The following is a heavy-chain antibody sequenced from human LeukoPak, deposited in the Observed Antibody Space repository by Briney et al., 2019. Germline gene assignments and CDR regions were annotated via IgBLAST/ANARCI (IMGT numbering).Heavy chain of an antibody. D-gene: IGHD3-16*01. CDR2: INPNSGGT. CDR3: ARVRALYDYPASDGVFDI. Sequence: ASVKVSCKASGYTFTSYYMHWVRQAPGQGLEWMGWINPNSGGTNYAQKFQGWVTMTRDTSISTAYMELSRLGSDDTAVYYCARVRALYDYPASDGVFDIWGQGTMVTVSS. J-gene: IGHJ3*02. V-gene: IGHV1-2*04. CDR1: GYTFTSYY.